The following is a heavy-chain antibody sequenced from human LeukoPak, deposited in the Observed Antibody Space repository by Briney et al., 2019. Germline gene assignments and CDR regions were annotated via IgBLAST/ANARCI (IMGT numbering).Heavy chain of an antibody. D-gene: IGHD2-21*02. CDR2: INWNGGST. J-gene: IGHJ4*02. Sequence: PGGSLRLSCAVSGFTFDDYGMSWVRQAPAKGLEWVSGINWNGGSTGYADSVKGRFTISRDNAKKSLYLKMNSLRGEDTALYYCVRDYCGGDCYPFDYWGQGTLVTVSS. CDR3: VRDYCGGDCYPFDY. V-gene: IGHV3-20*04. CDR1: GFTFDDYG.